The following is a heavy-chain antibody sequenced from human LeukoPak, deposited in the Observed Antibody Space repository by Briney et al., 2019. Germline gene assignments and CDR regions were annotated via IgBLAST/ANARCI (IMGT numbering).Heavy chain of an antibody. CDR2: ISGSGGST. D-gene: IGHD3-10*01. V-gene: IGHV3-23*01. J-gene: IGHJ6*02. CDR1: GFTFSSYA. CDR3: ARALWSGPVYYGMDV. Sequence: GGSLRLSCAASGFTFSSYAMSWVRQAPGKGLEWVSAISGSGGSTYYADSVKGRFTISRDNAKNSLYLQMNSLRAEDTAVYYCARALWSGPVYYGMDVWGQGTTVTVSS.